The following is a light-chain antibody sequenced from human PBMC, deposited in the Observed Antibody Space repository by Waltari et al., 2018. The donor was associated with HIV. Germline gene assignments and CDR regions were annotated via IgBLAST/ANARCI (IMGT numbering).Light chain of an antibody. Sequence: QSVLTQPPSASGTPGQRVTISCSGSSSNIGSNYVYWYRQLPGTAPKLLIYRNNQRPSGVPDRFSGSKSGTSASLAISGLRSEDEADYYCASWDDSLSGHYVFGPGTRVTVL. CDR1: SSNIGSNY. V-gene: IGLV1-47*01. J-gene: IGLJ1*01. CDR3: ASWDDSLSGHYV. CDR2: RNN.